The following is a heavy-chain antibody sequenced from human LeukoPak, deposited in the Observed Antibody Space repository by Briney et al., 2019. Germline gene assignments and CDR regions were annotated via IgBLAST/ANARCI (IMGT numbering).Heavy chain of an antibody. D-gene: IGHD1-26*01. Sequence: HTGGSLRLSCTASGFTFGDYAMSWVRQAPGKGLEWVGFIRSKAYGGTTEYAASVKGRFTISRDDSKSIAYLQMNSLKTEDTAVYYCTRWEPPGDYYFDYWGQGTLVTVSS. CDR1: GFTFGDYA. CDR3: TRWEPPGDYYFDY. V-gene: IGHV3-49*04. CDR2: IRSKAYGGTT. J-gene: IGHJ4*02.